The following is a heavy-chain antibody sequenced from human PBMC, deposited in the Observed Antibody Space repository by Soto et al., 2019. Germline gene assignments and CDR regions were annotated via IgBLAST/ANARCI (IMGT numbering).Heavy chain of an antibody. CDR1: GFTFSSYG. D-gene: IGHD3-3*01. CDR3: AKDTNSVLRFLEWLLFGAFDY. Sequence: PGGSLRLSCAASGFTFSSYGMHWVRQAPGKGLEWVAVISYDGSNKYYEDSVKGRFTISRDNPKNTLYLKMNSLRAEDTAVYYCAKDTNSVLRFLEWLLFGAFDYWGQGTLVTVSS. CDR2: ISYDGSNK. V-gene: IGHV3-30*18. J-gene: IGHJ4*02.